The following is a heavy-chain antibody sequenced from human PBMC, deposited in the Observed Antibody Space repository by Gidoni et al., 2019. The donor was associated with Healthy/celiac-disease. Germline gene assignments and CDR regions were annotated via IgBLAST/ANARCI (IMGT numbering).Heavy chain of an antibody. CDR3: AKDQGATTACMDV. CDR2: ISWDGGST. D-gene: IGHD4-4*01. J-gene: IGHJ6*02. V-gene: IGHV3-43D*04. CDR1: GFTFDDYA. Sequence: EVQLVESGGVVVQPGGSLRLSCAASGFTFDDYAMHWVRQAPGNGLEWVSLISWDGGSTYYADSVKGRFTISRDNSKNSLYLQMNSLRAEDTALYYCAKDQGATTACMDVWGQGTTVTVSS.